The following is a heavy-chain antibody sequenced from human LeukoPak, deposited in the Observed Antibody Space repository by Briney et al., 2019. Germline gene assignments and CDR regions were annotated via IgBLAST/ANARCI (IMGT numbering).Heavy chain of an antibody. CDR3: ARAVFDYGDYRTGYYFDY. D-gene: IGHD4-17*01. CDR2: ISSSVSTI. Sequence: HPGGSLRLSCAASGFTFSSYEMNWVRQAPGKGLEWVSYISSSVSTIYYADSVKGRFTISRDNAKNSLYLQVNSLRAEDTAVYYCARAVFDYGDYRTGYYFDYWGQGTLVTVSS. CDR1: GFTFSSYE. V-gene: IGHV3-48*03. J-gene: IGHJ4*02.